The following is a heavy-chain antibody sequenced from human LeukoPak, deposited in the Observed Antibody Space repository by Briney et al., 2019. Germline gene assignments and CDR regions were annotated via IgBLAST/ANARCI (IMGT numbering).Heavy chain of an antibody. J-gene: IGHJ6*03. V-gene: IGHV1-69*13. Sequence: ASVKVSCTASGGTFSSYAISWVRQAPGQGLEWMGGIIPIFGTANYAQKFQGRVTITADESTSTAYMELSSLRSEDTAVYYCARAPELLSGYYYHMDVWGKGTTVTISS. CDR3: ARAPELLSGYYYHMDV. CDR1: GGTFSSYA. CDR2: IIPIFGTA. D-gene: IGHD3-10*01.